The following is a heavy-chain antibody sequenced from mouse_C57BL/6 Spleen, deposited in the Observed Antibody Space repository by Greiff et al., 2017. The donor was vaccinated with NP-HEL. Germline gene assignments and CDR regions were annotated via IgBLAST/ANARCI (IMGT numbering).Heavy chain of an antibody. CDR2: IDPATGNT. J-gene: IGHJ1*03. Sequence: VQLQQSVAELVRPGASVKLSCTASGFNIKHTYMHWVKQRPEQGLEWIGRIDPATGNTKYAPKFPGKATITADTSSNTAYLQLSSLTSEDTAIYYGARAVVAPVFDVWGTGTTVTVSS. D-gene: IGHD1-1*01. CDR1: GFNIKHTY. V-gene: IGHV14-3*01. CDR3: ARAVVAPVFDV.